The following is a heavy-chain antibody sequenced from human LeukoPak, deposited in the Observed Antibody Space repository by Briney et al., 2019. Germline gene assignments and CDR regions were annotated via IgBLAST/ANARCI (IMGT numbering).Heavy chain of an antibody. J-gene: IGHJ4*02. Sequence: GASVKVSCMASGYTFTSSGISWVRPAPGQGLEWMGWISAYNGNRNYAQKLQGRVTMTTDTSTSTAYMELRSLRSDDTAVYYCARDLWSSDPLGYWGQGTLVTVSS. CDR2: ISAYNGNR. CDR1: GYTFTSSG. D-gene: IGHD3-10*01. V-gene: IGHV1-18*01. CDR3: ARDLWSSDPLGY.